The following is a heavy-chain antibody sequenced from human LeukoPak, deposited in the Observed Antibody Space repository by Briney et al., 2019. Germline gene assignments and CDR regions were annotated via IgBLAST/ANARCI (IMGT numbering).Heavy chain of an antibody. J-gene: IGHJ4*02. Sequence: SVKVSCKASGYTFTSYYMHWVRQAPGKGLEWMGRIIPILGIANYAQKFQGRVTITADKSTSTAYMELSSLRSEDTAVYYCARDLGDNDYWGQGTLVTVSS. CDR3: ARDLGDNDY. CDR2: IIPILGIA. V-gene: IGHV1-69*04. CDR1: GYTFTSYY. D-gene: IGHD1-14*01.